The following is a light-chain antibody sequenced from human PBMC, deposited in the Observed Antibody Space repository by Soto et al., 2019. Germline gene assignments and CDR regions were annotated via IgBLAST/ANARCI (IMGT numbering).Light chain of an antibody. CDR2: KSS. J-gene: IGKJ1*01. V-gene: IGKV1-5*03. CDR1: QSVSIW. CDR3: QQFNTSPWT. Sequence: IQMNRVPSTLSGSVGGRGTITCRASQSVSIWLAWYQQKPGRAPKLLIYKSSILESGVPSRFSGSGSGTEFTLTISSLQPDDFATYYCQQFNTSPWTFGQGTKVDIK.